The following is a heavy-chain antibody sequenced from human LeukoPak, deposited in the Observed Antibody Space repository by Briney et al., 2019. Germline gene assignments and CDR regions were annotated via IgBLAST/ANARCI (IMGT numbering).Heavy chain of an antibody. D-gene: IGHD3-10*01. CDR3: AKDLWFGDPGSPNWFDP. CDR1: GYTLTELS. J-gene: IGHJ5*02. Sequence: GASVKVSCKVSGYTLTELSMHWVRQAPGKGLEWMGGFDPEDGETIYAQKLQGRVTMTEDTSTDTAYMELSSLRSEDTAVYYCAKDLWFGDPGSPNWFDPWGQGTLVTVSS. V-gene: IGHV1-24*01. CDR2: FDPEDGET.